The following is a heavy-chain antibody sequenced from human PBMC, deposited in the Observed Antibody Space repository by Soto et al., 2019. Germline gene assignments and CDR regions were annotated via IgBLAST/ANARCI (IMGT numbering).Heavy chain of an antibody. V-gene: IGHV1-18*01. CDR3: ARGLNGYLHYFDY. J-gene: IGHJ4*02. Sequence: ASVKVSCKASGYTFPNYGIHWVRQAPGQGLEWVGWISAYNGNTNYAQKFQGRVTITRDTSASTAYMELSSLRSEDTAVYYCARGLNGYLHYFDYWGQGTPVTVSS. CDR2: ISAYNGNT. D-gene: IGHD5-18*01. CDR1: GYTFPNYG.